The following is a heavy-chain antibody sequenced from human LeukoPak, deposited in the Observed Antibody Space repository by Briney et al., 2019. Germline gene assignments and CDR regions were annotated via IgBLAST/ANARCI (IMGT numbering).Heavy chain of an antibody. Sequence: PGGSLRRSCAASGFTFSSYSMNWVRQAPGKGLEWVSSISSSSSYIYYADSVKGRFTISRDNAKNSLYLQMNSLRAEDTAVYYCARGPRDSRFRMDVWGQGTTVTVSS. CDR2: ISSSSSYI. CDR1: GFTFSSYS. J-gene: IGHJ6*02. D-gene: IGHD2-21*02. V-gene: IGHV3-21*01. CDR3: ARGPRDSRFRMDV.